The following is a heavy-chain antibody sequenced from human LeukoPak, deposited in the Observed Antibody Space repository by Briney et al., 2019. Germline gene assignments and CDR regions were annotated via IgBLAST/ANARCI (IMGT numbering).Heavy chain of an antibody. CDR2: IYHSGRT. Sequence: SETLSLTCSVSGGSMSSYYWSWIRQSPGKGLEWIGYIYHSGRTYYNPSLKSRVTISVDTSKNQFSLKLSSVTATDTAVYYCATPDSSGYYYLSWGQGTLVTVSS. CDR3: ATPDSSGYYYLS. CDR1: GGSMSSYY. D-gene: IGHD3-22*01. V-gene: IGHV4-59*08. J-gene: IGHJ5*02.